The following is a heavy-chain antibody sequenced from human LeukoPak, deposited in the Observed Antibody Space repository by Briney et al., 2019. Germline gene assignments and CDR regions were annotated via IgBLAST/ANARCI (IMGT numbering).Heavy chain of an antibody. CDR1: GGSISSSGYQ. CDR3: ARHHCSGGSCYWLGY. D-gene: IGHD2-15*01. CDR2: ILYSGTS. Sequence: SETLSLTCSVSGGSISSSGYQWAWIRQPPGKGLEWIGTILYSGTSYYNPSLKSRVTISVDMSKNQFSLELNSVTAADTAVYYCARHHCSGGSCYWLGYCGQGTLVTVSS. V-gene: IGHV4-39*01. J-gene: IGHJ4*02.